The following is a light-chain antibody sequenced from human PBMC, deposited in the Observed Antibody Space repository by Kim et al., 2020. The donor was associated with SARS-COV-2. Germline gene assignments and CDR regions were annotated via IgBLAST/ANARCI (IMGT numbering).Light chain of an antibody. V-gene: IGLV3-21*01. CDR3: QVWDTDTDHYV. J-gene: IGLJ1*01. Sequence: PGQTARITGGGNDIGGPSVHWYQQKPGQAPVLVMYYESDRPSGIPEQFSGSKSANTDTLTIRRVEAGDEADYYCQVWDTDTDHYVFGTGTKVTVL. CDR1: DIGGPS. CDR2: YES.